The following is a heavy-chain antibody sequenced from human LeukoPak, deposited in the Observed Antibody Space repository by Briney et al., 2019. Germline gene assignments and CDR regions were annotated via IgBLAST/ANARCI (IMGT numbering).Heavy chain of an antibody. CDR2: IVYSGTT. CDR1: GGSISSPGYY. V-gene: IGHV4-31*03. J-gene: IGHJ3*02. Sequence: SETLSLTCTVSGGSISSPGYYWNWIRHHPLKGLEWIGYIVYSGTTNYNPSLNSRVFISIDTSKNQFSLKLSSVTAADTAVYYCARGLLEVWLPLDIWGQGTMVTVSS. D-gene: IGHD5-18*01. CDR3: ARGLLEVWLPLDI.